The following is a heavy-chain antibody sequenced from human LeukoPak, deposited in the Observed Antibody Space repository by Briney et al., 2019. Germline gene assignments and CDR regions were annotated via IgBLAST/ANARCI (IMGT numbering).Heavy chain of an antibody. J-gene: IGHJ6*02. D-gene: IGHD3-3*01. Sequence: SVKVSCKASGGTFSSYAISWVRQAPGQGLEWMGGIIPIFGTANYAQKFQGRVTITADESTSTAYMELSSLRSEDTAVYYCARVGTIFDGMDVWGQGTTVTVSS. CDR2: IIPIFGTA. V-gene: IGHV1-69*13. CDR3: ARVGTIFDGMDV. CDR1: GGTFSSYA.